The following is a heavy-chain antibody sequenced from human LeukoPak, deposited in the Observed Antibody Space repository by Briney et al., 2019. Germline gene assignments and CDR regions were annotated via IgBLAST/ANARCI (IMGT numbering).Heavy chain of an antibody. J-gene: IGHJ4*02. D-gene: IGHD4-17*01. Sequence: GGSLRLSCAASGFTFRSYGMHWVRQAPGKGPEWVAVIWYDGSKKYYADSVKGRFTISRDNSKNTLYLQVNSLRAEDTAVYYCAKDRATVTTPFSYYFDYWGQGTLVTVSS. CDR2: IWYDGSKK. CDR3: AKDRATVTTPFSYYFDY. CDR1: GFTFRSYG. V-gene: IGHV3-30*02.